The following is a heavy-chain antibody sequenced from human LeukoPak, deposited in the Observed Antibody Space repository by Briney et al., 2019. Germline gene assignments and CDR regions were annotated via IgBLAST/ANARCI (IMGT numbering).Heavy chain of an antibody. CDR1: GGSISNYY. J-gene: IGHJ4*02. CDR3: ARHSSGWHFDS. D-gene: IGHD6-19*01. V-gene: IGHV4-59*08. CDR2: IYYSGST. Sequence: PSETLSLTCTVSGGSISNYYWSWIRQPPGKGLEWIGYIYYSGSTNYNPSLKSRVTISVDTSKNQFSLKLSSVTAADTAVYYCARHSSGWHFDSWGQGALVTVSS.